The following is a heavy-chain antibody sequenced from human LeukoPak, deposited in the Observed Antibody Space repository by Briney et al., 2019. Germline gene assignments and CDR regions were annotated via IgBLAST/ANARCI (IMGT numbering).Heavy chain of an antibody. D-gene: IGHD3-22*01. J-gene: IGHJ4*02. CDR1: GGSISSYY. Sequence: SETLSLTCTVSGGSISSYYWSWIRQPPGKGLEWIGYIYYSGSANYNPSLKSRVTISVDTSKNQFSLKLSSVTAADTAVYYCARGSGRTYYYDRNSLVFDYWAREPWSPSPQ. V-gene: IGHV4-59*01. CDR2: IYYSGSA. CDR3: ARGSGRTYYYDRNSLVFDY.